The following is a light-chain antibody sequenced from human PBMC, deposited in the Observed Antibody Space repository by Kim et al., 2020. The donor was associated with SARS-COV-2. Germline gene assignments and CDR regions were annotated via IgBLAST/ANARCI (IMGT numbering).Light chain of an antibody. CDR2: GPS. CDR1: QSVSSN. Sequence: SPGEIATLSCRASQSVSSNLAWYQQKPGQAPRLLIYGPSTRATGIPARFSGSGSGTEFTLTISSLQSEDFAVYYCQQYNNWPALTFGGGTKVDIK. CDR3: QQYNNWPALT. J-gene: IGKJ4*01. V-gene: IGKV3-15*01.